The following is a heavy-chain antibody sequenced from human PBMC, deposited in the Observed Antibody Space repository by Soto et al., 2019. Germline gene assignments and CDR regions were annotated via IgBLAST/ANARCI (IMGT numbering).Heavy chain of an antibody. CDR2: IYYSGST. J-gene: IGHJ6*02. CDR3: AIKYLWVREYYYGMDV. Sequence: SETLSLTCTVSGGSISSSSYYWGWIRQPPGKGLEWIGSIYYSGSTYYNPSLKSRVTISVDTSKNQFSLKLSSVTAADTDVYYCAIKYLWVREYYYGMDVWGQGTTVTVSS. V-gene: IGHV4-39*01. D-gene: IGHD2-21*01. CDR1: GGSISSSSYY.